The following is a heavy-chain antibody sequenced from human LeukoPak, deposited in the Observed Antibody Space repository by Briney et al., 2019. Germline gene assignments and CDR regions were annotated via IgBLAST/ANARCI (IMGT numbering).Heavy chain of an antibody. CDR1: GFILRGFG. D-gene: IGHD2-15*01. V-gene: IGHV3-13*01. CDR3: ARGCSGGSCYQDFDY. Sequence: GGSLRLYCSACGFILRGFGIYLGRQGKGHGLELVSAIGTAGDTYYPGSVKGRFTISRENAKNSLYLQMNSLRAGDTAVYYCARGCSGGSCYQDFDYWGQGTLVTVSS. J-gene: IGHJ4*02. CDR2: IGTAGDT.